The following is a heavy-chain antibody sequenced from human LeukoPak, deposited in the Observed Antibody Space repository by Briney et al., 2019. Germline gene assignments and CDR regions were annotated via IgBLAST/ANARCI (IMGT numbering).Heavy chain of an antibody. CDR3: XXXXXXDY. CDR1: GFTXSSYS. Sequence: XXXSGFTXSSYSMNWVRQAPGEGLEWVSSISSSSSSIYYADSVKGRFTISRDNAKNSLYMQMNSLRAEDTAVYDXXXXXXXDYWGQGTLVTVSS. CDR2: ISSSSSSI. J-gene: IGHJ4*02. V-gene: IGHV3-21*01.